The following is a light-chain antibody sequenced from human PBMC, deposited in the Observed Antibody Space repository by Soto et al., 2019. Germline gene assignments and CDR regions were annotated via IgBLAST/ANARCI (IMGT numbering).Light chain of an antibody. Sequence: SVLTQPASVSGSPGQSITIPCTGSSSDVGDYDFVAWYQQSPGEAPKVMIYDVTSRPSGVSNRFSGSKSGNTASLTISGLQAEDEADYYCSSKTSTDTLVFGTGTKVTVL. J-gene: IGLJ1*01. CDR1: SSDVGDYDF. V-gene: IGLV2-14*01. CDR2: DVT. CDR3: SSKTSTDTLV.